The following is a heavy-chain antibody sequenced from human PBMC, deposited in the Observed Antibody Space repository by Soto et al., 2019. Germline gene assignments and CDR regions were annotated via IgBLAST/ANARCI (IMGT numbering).Heavy chain of an antibody. CDR2: IWYDGSNK. CDR1: GFTFSSYG. D-gene: IGHD2-15*01. J-gene: IGHJ4*02. Sequence: SLRLSCAASGFTFSSYGMPWVRQAPGKGLEWVAVIWYDGSNKYYADSVKGRFTISRDNSKNTLYLQMNSLRAEDTAVYYCARDDRCSGGSCHIVEYWGQGTLVTVSS. CDR3: ARDDRCSGGSCHIVEY. V-gene: IGHV3-33*01.